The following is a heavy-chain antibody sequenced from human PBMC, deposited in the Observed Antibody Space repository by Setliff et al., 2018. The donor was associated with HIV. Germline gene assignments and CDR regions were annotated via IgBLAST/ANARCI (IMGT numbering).Heavy chain of an antibody. CDR1: GYTFTDYY. Sequence: ASVKVSCKASGYTFTDYYIHWVRQAPGQGLEWMGWINSASGGTNYAQNFQGRVTVTRDTSINTAYVELNSLTSDDTAVYYCARDYLHVFDIWVQGTMVTVSS. V-gene: IGHV1-2*02. CDR3: ARDYLHVFDI. J-gene: IGHJ3*02. CDR2: INSASGGT.